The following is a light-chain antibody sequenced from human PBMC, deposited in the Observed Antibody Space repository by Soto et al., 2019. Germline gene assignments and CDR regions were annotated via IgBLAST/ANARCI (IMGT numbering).Light chain of an antibody. Sequence: QSALTQPASVSGSPGQSITISCTGGSSDIGGYNYVSWFQQHPGKAPKLMIYEVTHRPSGVSNLFSGSKSGSTASLTISGLQDEDEADYYCSSYTSSNTLVFGTGTKVTVL. CDR1: SSDIGGYNY. V-gene: IGLV2-14*01. CDR3: SSYTSSNTLV. J-gene: IGLJ1*01. CDR2: EVT.